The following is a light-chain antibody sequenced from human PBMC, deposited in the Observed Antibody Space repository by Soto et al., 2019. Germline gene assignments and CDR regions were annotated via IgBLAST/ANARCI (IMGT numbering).Light chain of an antibody. Sequence: QSALTQTASVSGSPGQSITISCTGTSSDVGGYNYVSWYQQRPGEAPKLMLYEINNRPSGVSNRFSGSKSGNTASLTISGLQAEDEADYYCSSYTTSTTRVFGGGTKLTVL. CDR1: SSDVGGYNY. CDR2: EIN. J-gene: IGLJ3*02. V-gene: IGLV2-14*01. CDR3: SSYTTSTTRV.